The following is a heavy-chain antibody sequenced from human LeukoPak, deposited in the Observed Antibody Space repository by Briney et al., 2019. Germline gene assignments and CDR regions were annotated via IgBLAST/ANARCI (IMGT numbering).Heavy chain of an antibody. D-gene: IGHD3-16*01. CDR3: ARERAFPNWFDP. CDR2: INPNSGGT. V-gene: IGHV1-2*02. J-gene: IGHJ5*02. Sequence: ASVKVSCKASGYTFTSYGISWVRQAPGQGLEWMGWINPNSGGTNYAQKFQGRVTMTRDTSISTAYMELSRLRSDDTAVYYCARERAFPNWFDPWGQGTLVTISS. CDR1: GYTFTSYG.